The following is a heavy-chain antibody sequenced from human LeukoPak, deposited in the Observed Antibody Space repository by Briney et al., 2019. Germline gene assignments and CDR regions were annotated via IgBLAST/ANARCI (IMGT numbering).Heavy chain of an antibody. D-gene: IGHD1-14*01. J-gene: IGHJ6*03. CDR3: ARSENYYYYMDV. CDR2: IIPIFGTA. V-gene: IGHV1-69*13. Sequence: ASVTVSCKASGGTFSSYAISWVRQAPGQGLEWMGGIIPIFGTANYAQKFQGRVTITADESTSTAYMELSSLRSEDTAVYYCARSENYYYYMDVWGKGTTVTISS. CDR1: GGTFSSYA.